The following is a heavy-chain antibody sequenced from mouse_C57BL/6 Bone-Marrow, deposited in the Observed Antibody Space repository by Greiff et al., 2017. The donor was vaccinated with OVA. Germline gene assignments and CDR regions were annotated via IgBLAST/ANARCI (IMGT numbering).Heavy chain of an antibody. Sequence: VQLQQPGAELVKPGASVKLSCKASGYTFTSYWMQWVKQRPGQGLEWIGEIDPSDSYTNYNQKFKGKATLTVDTSSSTAYMQLSSLTSEDSAVYYCARRAYYYGSSLYWGQGTTLTGSS. J-gene: IGHJ2*01. V-gene: IGHV1-50*01. CDR1: GYTFTSYW. CDR2: IDPSDSYT. CDR3: ARRAYYYGSSLY. D-gene: IGHD1-1*01.